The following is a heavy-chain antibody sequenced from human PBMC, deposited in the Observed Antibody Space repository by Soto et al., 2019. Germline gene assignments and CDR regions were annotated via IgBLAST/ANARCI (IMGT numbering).Heavy chain of an antibody. J-gene: IGHJ3*02. V-gene: IGHV1-2*02. CDR3: ASSIEVAAPGDAFDI. Sequence: ASVKVSCKASGYTFTGYYMHWVRQAPGQGLEWMGWINPNSGGTNYAQKFQGRVTMTRETSISTAYMELSRLRSDDTAVYYCASSIEVAAPGDAFDIWGQGTMVTV. CDR1: GYTFTGYY. CDR2: INPNSGGT. D-gene: IGHD6-19*01.